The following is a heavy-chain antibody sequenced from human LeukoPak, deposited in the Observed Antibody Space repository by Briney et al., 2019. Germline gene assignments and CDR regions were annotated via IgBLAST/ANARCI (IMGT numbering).Heavy chain of an antibody. J-gene: IGHJ1*01. CDR3: ARRSSWTNYEYFQH. D-gene: IGHD6-13*01. CDR1: GGSFSGYY. V-gene: IGHV4-34*01. CDR2: INHSGST. Sequence: SETLSLTCAVYGGSFSGYYWSWIRQPPGKGLEWIGEINHSGSTNYNPSLKSRVTMSVDTSKNQFSLKLSSVTAADTAVYYCARRSSWTNYEYFQHWGQGTLVTVSS.